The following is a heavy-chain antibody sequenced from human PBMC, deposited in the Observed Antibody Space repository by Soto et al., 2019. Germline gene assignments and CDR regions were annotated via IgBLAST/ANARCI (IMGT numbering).Heavy chain of an antibody. CDR3: TRLLTDYGDYPPTY. J-gene: IGHJ4*02. D-gene: IGHD4-17*01. Sequence: SGGSLRLSCAASGFTFSGSAMHWVRQASGKGLEWVGRIRSKANSYATAYAASVKGRFTISRDDSKNTAYLQMNSLKTEDTAVYYCTRLLTDYGDYPPTYWGQGTLVTVSS. V-gene: IGHV3-73*01. CDR1: GFTFSGSA. CDR2: IRSKANSYAT.